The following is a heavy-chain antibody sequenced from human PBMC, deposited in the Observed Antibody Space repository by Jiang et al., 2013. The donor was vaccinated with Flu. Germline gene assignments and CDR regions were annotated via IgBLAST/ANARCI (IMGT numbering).Heavy chain of an antibody. CDR3: VRGSGSRPYYFYMDV. V-gene: IGHV3-9*01. J-gene: IGHJ6*03. D-gene: IGHD3-10*01. CDR1: GFTFNESA. Sequence: GRSLRLSCAASGFTFNESAMHWVRQAPGRGLEWVSGISWESNNIAYADSXKGRFTISRDNARNSLYLQMNSLRDEDSALYYCVRGSGSRPYYFYMDVWGKGTTVTVSS. CDR2: ISWESNNI.